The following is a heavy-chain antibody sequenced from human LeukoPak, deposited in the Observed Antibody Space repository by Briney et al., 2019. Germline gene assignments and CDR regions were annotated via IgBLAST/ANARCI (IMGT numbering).Heavy chain of an antibody. V-gene: IGHV3-21*01. CDR1: GFIFSTYI. CDR2: IDSRSNYI. CDR3: ARASNQLTHGGY. D-gene: IGHD2-2*01. J-gene: IGHJ4*02. Sequence: GGSLRLSCAASGFIFSTYIMNWVRQAPGKGLEWVSSIDSRSNYIYYADSVKGRFTISRDNAKNALYLQINGLRDEDTAVYYCARASNQLTHGGYWGQGTLVTVSS.